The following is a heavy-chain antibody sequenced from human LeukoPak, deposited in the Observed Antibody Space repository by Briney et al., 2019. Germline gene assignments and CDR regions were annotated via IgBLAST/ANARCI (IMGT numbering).Heavy chain of an antibody. D-gene: IGHD4-17*01. CDR1: GGSINNYY. J-gene: IGHJ5*02. CDR2: IYYSGST. V-gene: IGHV4-59*01. CDR3: ARYADYHAGWFDP. Sequence: PSETLSLTCTASGGSINNYYWSWIRQPPGKGLEWIGYIYYSGSTSYNPSLKSRVTISVDTSKTQFSLKLSSVTAADTAVYYCARYADYHAGWFDPWGQGTLVTVSS.